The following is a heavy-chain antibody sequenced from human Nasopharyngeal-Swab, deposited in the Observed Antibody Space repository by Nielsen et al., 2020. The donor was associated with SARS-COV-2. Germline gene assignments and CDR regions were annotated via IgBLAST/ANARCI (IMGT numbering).Heavy chain of an antibody. CDR3: ARDYYDNYDSDF. CDR2: INPYNGDT. J-gene: IGHJ4*02. Sequence: ASVKVSCKTSGYTFTDYYIHWVRQVPEQGLEWVGCINPYNGDTFYAQNFQGWVTVTRDTSRSTAYIDLSRLRSDDTAVYYCARDYYDNYDSDFWGQGTLVTVSS. D-gene: IGHD3-22*01. V-gene: IGHV1-2*04. CDR1: GYTFTDYY.